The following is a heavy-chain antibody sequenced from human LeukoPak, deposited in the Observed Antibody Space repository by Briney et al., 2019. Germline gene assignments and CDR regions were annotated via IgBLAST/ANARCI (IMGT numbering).Heavy chain of an antibody. CDR3: ARGSFSNDAFGI. J-gene: IGHJ3*02. Sequence: SETLSLTCTVSGGSIRSYYWSWIRQPPGKGLEWIGYIYYSGSTNYNPSLKSRVTISVDSSKNQFSLKLSSVTAADTAVYYCARGSFSNDAFGIWGQGTMVTVSS. D-gene: IGHD2/OR15-2a*01. V-gene: IGHV4-59*01. CDR2: IYYSGST. CDR1: GGSIRSYY.